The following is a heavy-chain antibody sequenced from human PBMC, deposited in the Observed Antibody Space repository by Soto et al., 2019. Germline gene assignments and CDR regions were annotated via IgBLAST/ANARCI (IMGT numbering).Heavy chain of an antibody. CDR1: GGSISSGGYY. D-gene: IGHD2-15*01. CDR3: ACSSPDNCGGGSCYSFYYSYYMDP. J-gene: IGHJ6*03. CDR2: IYYSGST. V-gene: IGHV4-31*03. Sequence: SETLSLTCTVSGGSISSGGYYWSWIRQHPGKGLEWIGYIYYSGSTYYNPSLKSRVTISVDTSKNQFSLKLSSVTAADTAVYYCACSSPDNCGGGSCYSFYYSYYMDPWGKGTTVTVSS.